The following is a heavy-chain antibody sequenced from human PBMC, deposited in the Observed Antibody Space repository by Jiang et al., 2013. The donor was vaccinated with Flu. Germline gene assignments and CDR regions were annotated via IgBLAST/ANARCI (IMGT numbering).Heavy chain of an antibody. CDR1: GGSISSYY. D-gene: IGHD2-8*01. CDR3: ARILTNLRPYYYYGMDV. J-gene: IGHJ6*02. CDR2: IYYSGST. Sequence: GLVKPSETLSLTCTVSGGSISSYYWSWIRQPPGKGLEWIGYIYYSGSTNYNPSLKSRVTISVDTSKNQFSLKLSSVTAADTAVYYCARILTNLRPYYYYGMDVWGQGTTVTVSS. V-gene: IGHV4-59*01.